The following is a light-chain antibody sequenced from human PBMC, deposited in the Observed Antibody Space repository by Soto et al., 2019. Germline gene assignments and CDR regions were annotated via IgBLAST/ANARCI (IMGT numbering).Light chain of an antibody. J-gene: IGKJ1*01. CDR1: QSVTSY. CDR2: GAS. CDR3: QQYGSSPRT. Sequence: EIVLTQSPAILSLSPGERATLSCRASQSVTSYLAWYQQRPGQAPRLLIYGASSRATGIPDRFSGSGSGTDFTLTISRLEPEDLAVYYCQQYGSSPRTVGQGTKVEIK. V-gene: IGKV3-20*01.